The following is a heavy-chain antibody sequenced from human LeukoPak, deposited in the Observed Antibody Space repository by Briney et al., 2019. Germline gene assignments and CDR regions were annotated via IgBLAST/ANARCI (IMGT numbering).Heavy chain of an antibody. CDR1: GFSFNIYA. D-gene: IGHD3-10*01. Sequence: GGSLRLSCAASGFSFNIYAMYWVRQAPGKGLEWVSSISHSGYATYYSDSVKGRFTIPRDNSKNTLYLDMSTLRGEDTAVYFCAIDLSRFGESSMSWGQGTLVTVSS. CDR2: ISHSGYAT. V-gene: IGHV3-23*01. CDR3: AIDLSRFGESSMS. J-gene: IGHJ4*02.